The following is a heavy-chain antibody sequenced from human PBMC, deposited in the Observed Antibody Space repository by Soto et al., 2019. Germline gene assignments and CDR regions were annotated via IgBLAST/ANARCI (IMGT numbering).Heavy chain of an antibody. CDR3: ARAYYDILTGYRLAPYFFDH. Sequence: GESLKISCKGSGYTFPTYWIVWVRQVPGKGLEWMGSIYPGDSDIRYSPSFQGQVTISADKSINTAYLQWSSLKASDTAMYYCARAYYDILTGYRLAPYFFDHWGQGTLVTVSS. J-gene: IGHJ4*02. CDR2: IYPGDSDI. V-gene: IGHV5-51*01. CDR1: GYTFPTYW. D-gene: IGHD3-9*01.